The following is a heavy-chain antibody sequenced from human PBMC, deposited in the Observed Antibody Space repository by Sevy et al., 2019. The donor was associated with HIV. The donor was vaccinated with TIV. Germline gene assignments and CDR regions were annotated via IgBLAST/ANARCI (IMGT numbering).Heavy chain of an antibody. Sequence: ETLSLTCAVYGGSFSGYYWSWIRQPPGKGLEWIGEINHSGSTNYNPSLKSRVTISVDTSKNRFSLKLSSVTAADTAVYYCARGRLLWFGELMAPDNWFDPWGQGTLVTVSS. CDR3: ARGRLLWFGELMAPDNWFDP. CDR1: GGSFSGYY. CDR2: INHSGST. V-gene: IGHV4-34*01. J-gene: IGHJ5*02. D-gene: IGHD3-10*01.